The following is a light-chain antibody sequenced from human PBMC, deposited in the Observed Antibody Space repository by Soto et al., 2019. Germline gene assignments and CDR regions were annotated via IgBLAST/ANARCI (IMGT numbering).Light chain of an antibody. CDR2: GNS. CDR1: SSNIGAGYD. CDR3: QSYGSSLSVLV. J-gene: IGLJ3*02. V-gene: IGLV1-40*01. Sequence: QSVLTQPPSVSGAPGQRVTISCTESSSNIGAGYDVHWYQQLPGRAPKLPIYGNSNRPSGVPDRFSGSKSGTSASLAITGLQAEDEADYYCQSYGSSLSVLVFGGGTKLTVL.